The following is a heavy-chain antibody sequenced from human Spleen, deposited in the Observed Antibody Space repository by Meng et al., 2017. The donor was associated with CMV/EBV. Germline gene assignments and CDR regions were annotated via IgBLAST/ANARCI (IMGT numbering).Heavy chain of an antibody. J-gene: IGHJ4*02. V-gene: IGHV4-39*01. Sequence: GSLRLSCTVSGGSISSSSYYWGWIRQPPGKGLEWIGSIYYSGSTYYNPSPKSRVTISVDTSKNQFSLKLSSVTAADTAVYYCARREAGSGYLDYWGQGTLVTVSS. CDR3: ARREAGSGYLDY. D-gene: IGHD3-22*01. CDR1: GGSISSSSYY. CDR2: IYYSGST.